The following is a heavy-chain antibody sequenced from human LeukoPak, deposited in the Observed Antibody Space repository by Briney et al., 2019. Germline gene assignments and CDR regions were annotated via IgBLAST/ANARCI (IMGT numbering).Heavy chain of an antibody. CDR2: IWHHGSKT. J-gene: IGHJ4*02. CDR1: GFTFSSYG. V-gene: IGHV3-33*01. Sequence: GGSLRLSCAASGFTFSSYGMHWVRQAPGKGLEWVSIIWHHGSKTYYGASVKGRFTISRDNSKNTLYLQMNSLGAEDTGVYYCARDSSSTWYYFDLWGQGTLVTVSS. D-gene: IGHD6-13*01. CDR3: ARDSSSTWYYFDL.